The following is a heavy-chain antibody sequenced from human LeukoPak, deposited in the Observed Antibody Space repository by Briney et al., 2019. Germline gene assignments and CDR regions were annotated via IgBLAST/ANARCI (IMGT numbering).Heavy chain of an antibody. CDR3: ARLVVVGVIDY. J-gene: IGHJ4*02. CDR1: GGSISSYY. Sequence: PSETLSLTCTVSGGSISSYYWSWIRQPPGKGLEWIGSIYYSGSTYYNPSLKSRVTISVDTSKNQFSLKLSSVTAADTAVYYCARLVVVGVIDYWGQGTLVTVSS. V-gene: IGHV4-39*01. CDR2: IYYSGST. D-gene: IGHD2-2*01.